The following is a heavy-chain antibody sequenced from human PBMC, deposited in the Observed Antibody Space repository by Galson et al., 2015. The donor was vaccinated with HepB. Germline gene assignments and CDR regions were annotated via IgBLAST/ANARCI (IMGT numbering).Heavy chain of an antibody. CDR3: AKDLAAYSSQSSAARRLDP. Sequence: SLRLSCAASGFTFSSYGMHWVRQAPGKGLEWVAVISYDGSNKYYADSVKGRFTISRDNSKNTLYLQMNSLRAEDTAVYYCAKDLAAYSSQSSAARRLDPWGQGTLVTVSS. V-gene: IGHV3-30*18. J-gene: IGHJ5*02. D-gene: IGHD6-13*01. CDR2: ISYDGSNK. CDR1: GFTFSSYG.